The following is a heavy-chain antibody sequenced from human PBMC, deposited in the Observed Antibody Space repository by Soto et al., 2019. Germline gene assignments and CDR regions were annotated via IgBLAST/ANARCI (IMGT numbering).Heavy chain of an antibody. V-gene: IGHV3-33*01. D-gene: IGHD1-7*01. CDR2: VWFDGSIQ. Sequence: GGSLRLSCVASGFPFSDYGIHWVRQSPDKGLEWVAVVWFDGSIQYYGDSVKGRFTISRDNSNNTVDLQMKNLRAEDTAVYYCARVDFGGNSYYFDYWGQGTPVTVSS. CDR3: ARVDFGGNSYYFDY. CDR1: GFPFSDYG. J-gene: IGHJ4*02.